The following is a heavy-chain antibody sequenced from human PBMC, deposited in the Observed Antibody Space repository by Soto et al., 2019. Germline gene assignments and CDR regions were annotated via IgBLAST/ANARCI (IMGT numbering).Heavy chain of an antibody. J-gene: IGHJ2*01. CDR2: ISYDGSNK. CDR3: AKETYADFDL. CDR1: GFTFSSYG. D-gene: IGHD2-2*01. V-gene: IGHV3-30*18. Sequence: QVQLVESGGGVVQPGRSLRLSCVASGFTFSSYGMHWVRQAPGKGLEWVAVISYDGSNKYYADSVKGRFTISRDNSKNTLYLQMNSLRAEDTAVYYCAKETYADFDLWGRGTLVTVSS.